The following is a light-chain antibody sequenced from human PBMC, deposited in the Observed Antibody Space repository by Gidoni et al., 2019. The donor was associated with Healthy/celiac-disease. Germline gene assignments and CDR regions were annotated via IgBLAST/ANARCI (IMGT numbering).Light chain of an antibody. CDR3: QQSYSTPPYT. Sequence: DIQMTHSPSSLSASVGDRVTITCRASQSISSYLNWYQQKPGKAPKLLTYAASSLQTGVPSRFRGSGSGTDFTLTISSLQPEDFATYYCQQSYSTPPYTFGQGTKLEIK. V-gene: IGKV1-39*01. J-gene: IGKJ2*01. CDR2: AAS. CDR1: QSISSY.